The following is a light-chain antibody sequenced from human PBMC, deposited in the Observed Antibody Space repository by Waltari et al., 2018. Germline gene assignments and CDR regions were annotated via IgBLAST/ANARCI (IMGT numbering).Light chain of an antibody. CDR3: AAWDDSLDALV. J-gene: IGLJ2*01. CDR1: SSNIGNNA. V-gene: IGLV1-36*01. CDR2: YDD. Sequence: QSVLTQPPSVSEAPRQRVTIPCSGSSSNIGNNAVNRYQQLPGKAPKLLIYYDDVLPSGVSDRFSGSKSGTSASLAISGLQSEDEADYFCAAWDDSLDALVFGGGTKLTVL.